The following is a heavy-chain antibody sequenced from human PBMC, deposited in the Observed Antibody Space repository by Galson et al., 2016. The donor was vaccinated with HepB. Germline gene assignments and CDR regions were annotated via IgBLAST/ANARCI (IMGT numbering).Heavy chain of an antibody. J-gene: IGHJ4*02. CDR3: VKDNDHYFFDL. Sequence: SLRLSCAASGFTFSRYPMHWVRQAPGKGLEYISDISNNGGRIYYADSVKGRFTISRDNSQNTVFLQINSLRAEDTAVYYCVKDNDHYFFDLWGQGTLVTVSS. V-gene: IGHV3-64D*06. CDR1: GFTFSRYP. CDR2: ISNNGGRI. D-gene: IGHD3-16*01.